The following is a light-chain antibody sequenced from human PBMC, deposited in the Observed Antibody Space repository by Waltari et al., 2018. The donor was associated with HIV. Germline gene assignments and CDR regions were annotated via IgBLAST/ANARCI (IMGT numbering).Light chain of an antibody. V-gene: IGLV8-61*01. CDR1: SGSVSTTYF. J-gene: IGLJ2*01. CDR2: NTS. Sequence: QTEVTQEPSVSVSPGGTVTVTCALASGSVSTTYFASWYHQTPGQPPRPLIYNTSRRSSGVPDRVSGSVLWNKAALTITGARAGDDGDDYCVLSWAGGLMAFGGGTRLAVL. CDR3: VLSWAGGLMA.